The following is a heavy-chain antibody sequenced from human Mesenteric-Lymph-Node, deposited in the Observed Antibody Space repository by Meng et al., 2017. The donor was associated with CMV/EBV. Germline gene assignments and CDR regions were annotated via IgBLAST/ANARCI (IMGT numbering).Heavy chain of an antibody. D-gene: IGHD5/OR15-5a*01. CDR1: GYSFTSYW. CDR2: IYPGDSDT. J-gene: IGHJ6*02. V-gene: IGHV5-51*01. Sequence: GESLKISCKGSGYSFTSYWIGWVRQMPGKGLEWMGIIYPGDSDTRYSPSFQGQVTISADKSITTAYLQWSSLKASDTAIYFCARGSDSVYGYSYYGMDVWGQGTTVTVSS. CDR3: ARGSDSVYGYSYYGMDV.